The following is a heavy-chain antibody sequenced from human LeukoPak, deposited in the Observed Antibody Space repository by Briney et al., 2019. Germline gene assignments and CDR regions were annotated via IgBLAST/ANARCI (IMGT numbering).Heavy chain of an antibody. D-gene: IGHD6-19*01. CDR3: ARGLRGIAVADIDY. J-gene: IGHJ4*02. CDR2: ISAYNGNT. Sequence: GASVKVSCKASGYTFTSYGISWVRQAPGQGLEWMGWISAYNGNTNYAQKLQGRVTMTRNTSISTAYMELSSLRSEDTAVYYCARGLRGIAVADIDYWGQGTLVTVSS. V-gene: IGHV1-18*01. CDR1: GYTFTSYG.